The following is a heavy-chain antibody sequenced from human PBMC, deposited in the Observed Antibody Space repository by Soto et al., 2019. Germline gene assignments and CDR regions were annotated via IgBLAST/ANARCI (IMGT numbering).Heavy chain of an antibody. CDR3: ARVHDYYFDY. D-gene: IGHD2-21*02. V-gene: IGHV4-59*01. Sequence: PSETLSLTCTVSGGSIFTYYWTWIRQPPGKGLEWIAYIYSSGSTNYNPSLKSRVTISVDTSKNQFSLKLTSLTAADTAVYFCARVHDYYFDYWGQGTLVTVSS. J-gene: IGHJ4*02. CDR2: IYSSGST. CDR1: GGSIFTYY.